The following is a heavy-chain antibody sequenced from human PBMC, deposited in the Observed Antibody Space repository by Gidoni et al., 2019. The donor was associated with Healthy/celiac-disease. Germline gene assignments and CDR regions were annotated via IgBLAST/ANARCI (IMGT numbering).Heavy chain of an antibody. V-gene: IGHV4-39*01. Sequence: QLQLQESGPGLVKPSETLSLTCTVSGGSISSSSYYWGWIRQPPGKGLDGIGSIYYSGSTYYHPSLKSRVTISVDTSKNQFSLKLSSVTAADTAVYYCARQPGASSCYFDYWGQGTLVTVSS. CDR3: ARQPGASSCYFDY. D-gene: IGHD6-13*01. CDR2: IYYSGST. CDR1: GGSISSSSYY. J-gene: IGHJ4*02.